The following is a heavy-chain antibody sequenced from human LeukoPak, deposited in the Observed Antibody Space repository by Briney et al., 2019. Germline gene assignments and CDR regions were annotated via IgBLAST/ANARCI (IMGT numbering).Heavy chain of an antibody. CDR1: GFTFSTHW. Sequence: GSLGLSCGASGFTFSTHWMSWVRQAPGEGLEGGANIKKDGSDIHYVDSVKGRFTISRDNAKNSLYLEMSSLRGEDTALYYCARDTSPRIAAIYYDAFDIWGQGTMVTVSS. V-gene: IGHV3-7*01. D-gene: IGHD6-13*01. J-gene: IGHJ3*02. CDR2: IKKDGSDI. CDR3: ARDTSPRIAAIYYDAFDI.